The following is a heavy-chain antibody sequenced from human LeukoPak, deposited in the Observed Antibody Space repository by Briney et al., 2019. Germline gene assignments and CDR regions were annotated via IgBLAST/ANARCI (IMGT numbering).Heavy chain of an antibody. Sequence: PGGSLRLSCAASGFTFSDYTLNWVRQAPGKGLEWVANIKQDGSEQYYVDSVKGRFTISRDNAKNSLYLQMNSLRAEDTAVYYCARPREKAFDIWGQGTMVTVSS. J-gene: IGHJ3*02. V-gene: IGHV3-7*01. CDR1: GFTFSDYT. CDR2: IKQDGSEQ. CDR3: ARPREKAFDI.